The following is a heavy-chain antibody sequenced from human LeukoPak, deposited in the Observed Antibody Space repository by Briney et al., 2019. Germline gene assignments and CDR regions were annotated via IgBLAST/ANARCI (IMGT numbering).Heavy chain of an antibody. J-gene: IGHJ3*02. CDR3: ARAPIELQLGAGDTFDI. CDR2: IKQDGNEK. CDR1: GGSISSSSYY. V-gene: IGHV3-7*01. D-gene: IGHD1-7*01. Sequence: ETLSLTCTVSGGSISSSSYYWGWIRQAPGKGLEWVANIKQDGNEKYYVDSVKGRFTISRDNAKNSLYLQMNSLRAEDTAVYYCARAPIELQLGAGDTFDIWGQGTMVTISS.